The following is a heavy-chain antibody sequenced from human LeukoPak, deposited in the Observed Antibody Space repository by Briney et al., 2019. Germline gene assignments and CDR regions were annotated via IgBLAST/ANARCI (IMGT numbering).Heavy chain of an antibody. D-gene: IGHD6-13*01. J-gene: IGHJ3*02. Sequence: GGSLRLSCAASGFTFSSYTMNWVRQAPGKGLEYVSAISSNGGSTYYANSVKGRFTISRDNSKNTLYLQMNSLRIEDTAVYYCARAQQLVLGIDAFDMWGQGTMVTVSS. CDR3: ARAQQLVLGIDAFDM. CDR1: GFTFSSYT. V-gene: IGHV3-64*01. CDR2: ISSNGGST.